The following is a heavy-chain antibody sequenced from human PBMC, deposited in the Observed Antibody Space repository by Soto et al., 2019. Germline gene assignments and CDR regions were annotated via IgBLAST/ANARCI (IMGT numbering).Heavy chain of an antibody. CDR2: IDPSDSQT. CDR1: GYSFTSYW. Sequence: GESLKISCKGSGYSFTSYWIGWVRQKPGKGLEWMGRIDPSDSQTYYSPSFRGHVTISATKSITTVFLQWSSLRASDTAMYYCARQIYDSDTGPNFQYYFDSWGQGTPVTVSS. CDR3: ARQIYDSDTGPNFQYYFDS. V-gene: IGHV5-10-1*01. J-gene: IGHJ4*02. D-gene: IGHD3-22*01.